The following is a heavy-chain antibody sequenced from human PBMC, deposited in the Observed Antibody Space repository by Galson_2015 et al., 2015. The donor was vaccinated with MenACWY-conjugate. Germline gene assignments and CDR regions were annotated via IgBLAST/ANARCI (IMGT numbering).Heavy chain of an antibody. CDR2: ISPDDSNT. CDR3: TRHPPGGRGMDV. Sequence: QSGAEVKKPGESLTISCKGSGYNFSTYWIGWERQMPGKGLEWMGLISPDDSNTRYSPAFQGQVTISADRSISTAYLQWNTLQASDTAMYYCTRHPPGGRGMDVWGQGTTVTASS. J-gene: IGHJ6*02. V-gene: IGHV5-51*01. CDR1: GYNFSTYW. D-gene: IGHD1-26*01.